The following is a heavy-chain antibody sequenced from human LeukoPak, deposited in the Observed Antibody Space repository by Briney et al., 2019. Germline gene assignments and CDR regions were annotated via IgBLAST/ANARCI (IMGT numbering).Heavy chain of an antibody. J-gene: IGHJ4*02. Sequence: GGSLRLSCGASGFTFSTYGMHWVRQAPGKGLEWVAFTRFDGSNKYYADSVKGRFTISRDNSKNTLYLQMNSVTAEDTAVYYCAKSISGYSNSWYCLDYWGQGTLVTASS. CDR1: GFTFSTYG. CDR3: AKSISGYSNSWYCLDY. D-gene: IGHD6-13*01. CDR2: TRFDGSNK. V-gene: IGHV3-30*02.